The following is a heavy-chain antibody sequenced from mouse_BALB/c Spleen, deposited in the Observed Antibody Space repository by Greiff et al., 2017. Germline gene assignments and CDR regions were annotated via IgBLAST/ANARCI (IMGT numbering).Heavy chain of an antibody. D-gene: IGHD2-12*01. CDR2: IWAGGST. J-gene: IGHJ2*01. CDR3: AREGSYYRDYFDY. V-gene: IGHV2-9*02. Sequence: VQLVESGPGLVAPSQSLSITCTVSGFSLTSYGVHWVRQPPGKGLEWLGVIWAGGSTNYNSALMSRLSISKDNSKSQVFLKMNSLQTDDTAMYYCAREGSYYRDYFDYWGQGTTLTVAS. CDR1: GFSLTSYG.